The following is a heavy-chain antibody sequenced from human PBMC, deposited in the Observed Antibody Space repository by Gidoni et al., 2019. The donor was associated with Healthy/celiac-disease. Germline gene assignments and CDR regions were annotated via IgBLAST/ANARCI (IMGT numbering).Heavy chain of an antibody. J-gene: IGHJ2*01. CDR3: AKDGKSYYYDSSGYPDGWYFDL. CDR1: GFTFSSYA. D-gene: IGHD3-22*01. V-gene: IGHV3-23*04. Sequence: EVQLVESGGGLVQPGGSLRLSCAASGFTFSSYALSWVRQAPGQGLDVVSAISGRGGSTYYADAVKGRFTISRDNSKNTLYLQMNSLRAEDTAVYYCAKDGKSYYYDSSGYPDGWYFDLWGRGTLVTVSS. CDR2: ISGRGGST.